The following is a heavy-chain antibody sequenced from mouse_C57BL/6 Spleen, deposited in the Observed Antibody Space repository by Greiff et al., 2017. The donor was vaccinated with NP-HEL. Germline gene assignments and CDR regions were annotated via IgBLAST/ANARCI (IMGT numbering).Heavy chain of an antibody. J-gene: IGHJ2*01. V-gene: IGHV1-82*01. CDR2: IYPGDGDT. CDR3: ARSGDGYYEYYFDY. D-gene: IGHD2-3*01. CDR1: GYAFSSSW. Sequence: VMLVESGPELVKPGASVKISCKASGYAFSSSWMNWVKQRPGKGLEWIGRIYPGDGDTNYNGKFKGKATLTADKSSSTAYMQLSSLTSEDSAVYFCARSGDGYYEYYFDYWGQGTTLTVSS.